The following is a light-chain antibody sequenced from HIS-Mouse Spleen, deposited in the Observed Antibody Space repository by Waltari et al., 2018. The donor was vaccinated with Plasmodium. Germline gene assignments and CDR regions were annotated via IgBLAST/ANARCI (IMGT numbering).Light chain of an antibody. V-gene: IGLV4-69*01. CDR3: QTWGTGMGV. CDR2: LNSDGSH. CDR1: RGHRSYA. Sequence: QLVLTQSPSASASLGASVKPTCTPPRGHRSYAIAWHQQQPEKGPRYLMKLNSDGSHSKGDGIPDRFSGSSSGAERYLTISSLQSEDEADYYCQTWGTGMGVFGGGTKLTVL. J-gene: IGLJ2*01.